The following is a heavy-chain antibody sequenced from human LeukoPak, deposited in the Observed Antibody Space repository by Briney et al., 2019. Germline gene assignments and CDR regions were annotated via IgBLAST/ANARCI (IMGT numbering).Heavy chain of an antibody. CDR2: IIPIFGTA. CDR1: GGTFSSYA. Sequence: SVKVSCKASGGTFSSYAISWVRQAPGQGLEWMGGIIPIFGTANYAQKFQGRVTITADESTSTAYMELSSLRSEDTAVYYCARDRRYYDSSGYSDFDYWGQGTLVAVSS. D-gene: IGHD3-22*01. V-gene: IGHV1-69*13. J-gene: IGHJ4*02. CDR3: ARDRRYYDSSGYSDFDY.